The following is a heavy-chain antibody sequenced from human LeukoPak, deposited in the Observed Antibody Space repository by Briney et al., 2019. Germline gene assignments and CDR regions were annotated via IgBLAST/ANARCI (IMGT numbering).Heavy chain of an antibody. CDR2: IYHSGST. Sequence: PSETLSLTCTVSGYSISSGYYWGWIRQPPGKGLEWIGSIYHSGSTYYNPSLKSRVTISVDTSKNQFSLKLSSVTAADTAVYYCAGRSSGSYYGPFDYWGQGTLVTVSS. CDR1: GYSISSGYY. J-gene: IGHJ4*02. CDR3: AGRSSGSYYGPFDY. V-gene: IGHV4-38-2*02. D-gene: IGHD3-10*01.